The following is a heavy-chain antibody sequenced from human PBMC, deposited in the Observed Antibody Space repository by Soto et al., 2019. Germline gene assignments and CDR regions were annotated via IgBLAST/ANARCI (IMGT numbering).Heavy chain of an antibody. CDR2: IYYSGST. J-gene: IGHJ4*02. D-gene: IGHD2-2*01. V-gene: IGHV4-59*01. CDR3: ATSVSTSSNFDY. Sequence: SETLSLTCTVSGGSISSYYWSWIRQPPGKGLEWIGYIYYSGSTNYNPSLKSRVTISVDTSKNQFSLRLSSVTAADTAVYYCATSVSTSSNFDYWGQGTLVTVSS. CDR1: GGSISSYY.